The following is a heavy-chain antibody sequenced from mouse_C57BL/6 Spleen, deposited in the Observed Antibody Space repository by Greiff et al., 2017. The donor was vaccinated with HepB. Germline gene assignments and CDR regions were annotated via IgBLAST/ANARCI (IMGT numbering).Heavy chain of an antibody. CDR2: IWTGGGT. CDR1: GFSLTSYA. D-gene: IGHD2-3*01. J-gene: IGHJ4*01. V-gene: IGHV2-9-1*01. CDR3: ARIYDGYSYAMDY. Sequence: VMLVESGPGLVAPSQSLSITCTVSGFSLTSYAISWVRQPPGKGLEWLGVIWTGGGTNYNSALKSRLSISKDNSKSQVFLKMNSLQTDDTARYYCARIYDGYSYAMDYWGQGTSVTVSS.